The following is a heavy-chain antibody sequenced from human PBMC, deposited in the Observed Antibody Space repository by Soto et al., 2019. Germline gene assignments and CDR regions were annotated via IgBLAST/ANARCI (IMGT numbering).Heavy chain of an antibody. D-gene: IGHD3-3*01. CDR3: ARDYGRITIFGVVIHKTVYYYGMDV. J-gene: IGHJ6*02. CDR2: ISYDGSNK. V-gene: IGHV3-30-3*01. CDR1: GFTFSSYA. Sequence: PGGSLRLSCAASGFTFSSYAMHWVRQAPGKGLEWVAVISYDGSNKYYADSVKGRFTISRDNSKNTLYLQMNSLRAEDTAVYYCARDYGRITIFGVVIHKTVYYYGMDVWGQGTTVTVSS.